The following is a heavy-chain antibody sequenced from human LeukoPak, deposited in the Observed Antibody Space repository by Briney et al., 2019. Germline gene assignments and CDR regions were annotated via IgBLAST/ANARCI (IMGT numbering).Heavy chain of an antibody. CDR3: ARVWYCSSTSCYRFDY. D-gene: IGHD2-2*01. Sequence: PGGSLRLSCAASGLTFSSDWMSWVRQAPGKGLEWVANIKQDGSEKYYVDSVKGRFTISGDNAKNSLFLQMNSLRAEDTAVYYCARVWYCSSTSCYRFDYWGQGTLVTVSS. V-gene: IGHV3-7*01. CDR1: GLTFSSDW. CDR2: IKQDGSEK. J-gene: IGHJ4*02.